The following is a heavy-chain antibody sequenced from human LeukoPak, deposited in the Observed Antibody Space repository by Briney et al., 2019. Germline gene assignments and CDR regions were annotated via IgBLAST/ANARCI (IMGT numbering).Heavy chain of an antibody. V-gene: IGHV4-4*02. CDR1: GGSISSSNW. Sequence: SGTLSLTCAVSGGSISSSNWWSWVRQPPGKGLEWIGEIHHSGSTNYNPPLKSRVTISVDKSKNQFSLKLSSVTAADTAVYYCAREARSGYYDSSGTYVYWGQGTLVTVSS. J-gene: IGHJ4*02. CDR2: IHHSGST. D-gene: IGHD3-22*01. CDR3: AREARSGYYDSSGTYVY.